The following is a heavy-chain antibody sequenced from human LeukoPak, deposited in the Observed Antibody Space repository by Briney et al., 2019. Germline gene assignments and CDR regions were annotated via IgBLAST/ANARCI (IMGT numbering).Heavy chain of an antibody. CDR1: GFTLSDYY. CDR2: ISSSGSTI. CDR3: ARRRDSFDY. V-gene: IGHV3-11*01. J-gene: IGHJ4*02. Sequence: GGSLRLSCAASGFTLSDYYVSWIRQAPGKGLEWVSYISSSGSTIDYADSVKGRFTISRDNAKNSLYLQMSSLRAEDTAVYYCARRRDSFDYWGQGTLVTVSS.